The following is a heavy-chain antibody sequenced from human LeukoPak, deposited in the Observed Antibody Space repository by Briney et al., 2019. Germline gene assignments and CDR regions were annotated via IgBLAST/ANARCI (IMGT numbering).Heavy chain of an antibody. Sequence: PSETLSLTCAVYGGSFSGYYWSWIRQPPGKGLEWIGEINQSGSTNYNPSLKSRVTISVDTSKNQFSLKLSSVTAADTAVYYCARGYYGSGSLNWGQGTLVTVSS. CDR1: GGSFSGYY. J-gene: IGHJ4*02. CDR2: INQSGST. V-gene: IGHV4-34*01. D-gene: IGHD3-10*01. CDR3: ARGYYGSGSLN.